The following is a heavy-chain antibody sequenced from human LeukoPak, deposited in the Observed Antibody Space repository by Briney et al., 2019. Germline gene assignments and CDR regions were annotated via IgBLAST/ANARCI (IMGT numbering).Heavy chain of an antibody. V-gene: IGHV2-5*02. CDR2: IYWVDDK. CDR3: AHRRGITSFGPWSY. Sequence: SGPTLLNPTPTLTLTCTFSGFSLRTSGGGVGWIRQPPGKALEWLPLIYWVDDKRCLPSLKSRLTITKATSKNQVVLTMTNMDPVDPATYSCAHRRGITSFGPWSYWGQGTLVTVSS. J-gene: IGHJ4*02. D-gene: IGHD3-16*01. CDR1: GFSLRTSGGG.